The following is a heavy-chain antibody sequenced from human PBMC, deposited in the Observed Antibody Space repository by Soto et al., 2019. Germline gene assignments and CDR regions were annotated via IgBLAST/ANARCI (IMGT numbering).Heavy chain of an antibody. Sequence: QVQLVQSGAEVKKPGASVKVSCKASGYTFTSYDINWVRHATGQGLEWMGWMNPNSGNTGYAQKFQGRVTMTRNTSISTAYMELSSLRSEDTAVYYCARVVVVTARYYYYYYGMDVWGQGTTVTVSS. D-gene: IGHD2-21*02. CDR2: MNPNSGNT. CDR3: ARVVVVTARYYYYYYGMDV. V-gene: IGHV1-8*01. CDR1: GYTFTSYD. J-gene: IGHJ6*02.